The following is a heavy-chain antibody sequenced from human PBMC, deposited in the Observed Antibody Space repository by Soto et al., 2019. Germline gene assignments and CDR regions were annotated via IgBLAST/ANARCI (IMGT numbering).Heavy chain of an antibody. J-gene: IGHJ4*02. CDR2: ISGSGAGT. V-gene: IGHV3-23*01. D-gene: IGHD4-17*01. Sequence: EVQLLESGGGLVQPGGSLRLSCAASGNTFSKYAMTWVRQAPGKGLEWVSAISGSGAGTYYTDSVKGRFTISRDNSKNTLDLQINSLRADDTAVYYCAKDPNGDYVGTFDSWGQGTLVTVFS. CDR1: GNTFSKYA. CDR3: AKDPNGDYVGTFDS.